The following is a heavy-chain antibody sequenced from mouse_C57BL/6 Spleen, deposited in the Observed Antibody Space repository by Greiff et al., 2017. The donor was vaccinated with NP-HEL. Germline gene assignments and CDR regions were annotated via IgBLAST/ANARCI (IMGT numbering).Heavy chain of an antibody. J-gene: IGHJ3*01. Sequence: QVQLQQSGPELVKPGASVKISCKASGYAFSSSWMNWVKQRPGKGLEWIGRIYPGDGDTNYNGKFKGKATLTTDKTSSTAYMQLSSLTSKDSAVYFCARTHYYSSSYSFAYWGKGTLVTVSA. CDR2: IYPGDGDT. V-gene: IGHV1-82*01. CDR3: ARTHYYSSSYSFAY. CDR1: GYAFSSSW. D-gene: IGHD1-1*01.